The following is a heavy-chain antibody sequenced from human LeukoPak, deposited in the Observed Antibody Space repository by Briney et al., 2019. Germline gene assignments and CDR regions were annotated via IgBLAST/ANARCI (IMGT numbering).Heavy chain of an antibody. CDR3: ARESSEGAREGYNWFDP. CDR1: GFTFSSYW. J-gene: IGHJ5*02. CDR2: INTDGSST. D-gene: IGHD1-26*01. V-gene: IGHV3-74*01. Sequence: SGGSLRLSCAASGFTFSSYWMHWVRQAPGKGLVWVSCINTDGSSTSYADSMKGRFTISRDNAKNTLYLQMNSLRAEDTAVYYCARESSEGAREGYNWFDPWGQGTLVTVSS.